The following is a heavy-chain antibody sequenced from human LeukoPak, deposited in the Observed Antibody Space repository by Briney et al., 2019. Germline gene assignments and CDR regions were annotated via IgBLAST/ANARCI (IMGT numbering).Heavy chain of an antibody. CDR1: GFTFSSYS. V-gene: IGHV3-21*01. J-gene: IGHJ1*01. D-gene: IGHD3-22*01. CDR3: ARAPSEVGGYYPEYFRH. CDR2: ISSTGDYI. Sequence: KPGGSLRLSCAASGFTFSSYSINWVRQAPGKGLEWVSSISSTGDYIYYADSVKGRFTTSRDNAQNSLYLQMNSLRAEDTGVYYCARAPSEVGGYYPEYFRHWGQGTLVTVSS.